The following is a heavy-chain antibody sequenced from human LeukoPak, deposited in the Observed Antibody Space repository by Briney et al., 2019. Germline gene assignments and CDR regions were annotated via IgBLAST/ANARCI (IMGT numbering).Heavy chain of an antibody. CDR2: IRYDGNNK. V-gene: IGHV3-30*02. CDR1: GFTFSSYG. D-gene: IGHD3-3*01. Sequence: PGGSLRLSCAASGFTFSSYGMLWVRQAPGKGLEWVAFIRYDGNNKLYADSMKGRFTISRDNAKNSLYLQMNSLRAEDTAVYYCARLREIPVFGVVTKSTSYFDYWGQGTLVTVSS. J-gene: IGHJ4*02. CDR3: ARLREIPVFGVVTKSTSYFDY.